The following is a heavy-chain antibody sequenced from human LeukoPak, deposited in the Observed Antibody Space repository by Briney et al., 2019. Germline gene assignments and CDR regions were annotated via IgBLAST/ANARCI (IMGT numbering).Heavy chain of an antibody. CDR3: AKDRDYGGKGSPVDY. CDR1: GFTFSSYA. CDR2: ISGSGGST. V-gene: IGHV3-23*01. D-gene: IGHD4-23*01. J-gene: IGHJ4*02. Sequence: GGSLRLSCAASGFTFSSYAMSWVRQAPGKGLEWVSAISGSGGSTYYADSVKGRFTISRDNSKNTLYLQMNSLRAEDTAVYYCAKDRDYGGKGSPVDYWGQGTLVTVSS.